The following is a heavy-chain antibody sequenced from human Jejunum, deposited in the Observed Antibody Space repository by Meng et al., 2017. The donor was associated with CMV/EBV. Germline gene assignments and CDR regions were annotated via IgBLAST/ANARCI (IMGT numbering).Heavy chain of an antibody. D-gene: IGHD2/OR15-2a*01. J-gene: IGHJ4*02. V-gene: IGHV1-69*16. CDR2: LIPVLNKA. CDR1: GGSCSTYT. CDR3: ARGRGNQPLFDF. Sequence: FGSKVKKPGSAWNVCCKSSGGSCSTYTFSWGRQAPGQGLEWMGGLIPVLNKAKSAPRFQDRVTFTADETTTTAYMELSSLTFEDTAVYFCARGRGNQPLFDFWGQGTLVTVSS.